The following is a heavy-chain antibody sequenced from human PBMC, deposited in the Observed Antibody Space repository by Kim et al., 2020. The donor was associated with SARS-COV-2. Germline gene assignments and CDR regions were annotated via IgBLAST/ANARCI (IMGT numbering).Heavy chain of an antibody. CDR2: ISFDEANH. CDR3: ARDRLSSRRDKGWWFDR. J-gene: IGHJ5*02. V-gene: IGHV3-30*15. CDR1: GFTFSSYA. D-gene: IGHD6-19*01. Sequence: GGSLRLSCAASGFTFSSYAMHWVRQAPGQGLEWVAGISFDEANHYYADSVKGRFTISRDTSRDTLFLQMSSLRPGDSAVYYCARDRLSSRRDKGWWFDRWGQGTRVTVSS.